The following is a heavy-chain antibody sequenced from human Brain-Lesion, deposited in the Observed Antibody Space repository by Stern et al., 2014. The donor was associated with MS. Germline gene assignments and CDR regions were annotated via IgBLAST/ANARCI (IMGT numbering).Heavy chain of an antibody. Sequence: QMQLVPSGAEVKKPGASVKVSCKTSGYIFTGSSIHWVRQAPGQGLDWMAWINPNTVGPHYAQKFQGRVTMSRDTSISTAYVELSSLTSDDTAVYYCARDQRGITIFGVVTDYYYLGMDVWGQGTTVTVSS. V-gene: IGHV1-2*02. CDR2: INPNTVGP. CDR1: GYIFTGSS. CDR3: ARDQRGITIFGVVTDYYYLGMDV. J-gene: IGHJ6*02. D-gene: IGHD3-3*01.